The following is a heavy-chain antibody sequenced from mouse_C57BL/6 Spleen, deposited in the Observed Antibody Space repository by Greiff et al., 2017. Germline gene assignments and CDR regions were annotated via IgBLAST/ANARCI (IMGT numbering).Heavy chain of an antibody. D-gene: IGHD4-1*01. CDR2: IWSGGST. V-gene: IGHV2-2*01. CDR1: GFSLTSYG. J-gene: IGHJ4*01. CDR3: AREGALAGVYAMDY. Sequence: VQLQQSGPGLVQPSQSLSITCTVSGFSLTSYGVHWVRQSPGKGLEWLGVIWSGGSTDYNAAFISSLSISKDNSKSQVFFKMNSLQADDTAMYYCAREGALAGVYAMDYWGKGTSVTVSS.